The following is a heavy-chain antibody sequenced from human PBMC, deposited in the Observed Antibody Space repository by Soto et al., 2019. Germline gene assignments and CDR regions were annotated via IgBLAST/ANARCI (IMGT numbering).Heavy chain of an antibody. CDR1: GFTFSNDW. D-gene: IGHD2-8*02. V-gene: IGHV3-74*01. CDR2: INWDGSAA. J-gene: IGHJ4*02. CDR3: ARGPRGVYGNDY. Sequence: EVQLVESGGGLVQPGGSLRLSCAASGFTFSNDWMHWVRQAAGKGLVWVSRINWDGSAANYADSVKGRFTISRDNAKNTVYLQMNSLRGEDTAVYYCARGPRGVYGNDYWGKGALVTVSS.